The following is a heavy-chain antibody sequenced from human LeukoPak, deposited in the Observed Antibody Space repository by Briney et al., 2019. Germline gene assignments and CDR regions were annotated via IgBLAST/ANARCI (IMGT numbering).Heavy chain of an antibody. Sequence: SETLTLTCTVSGGSNNSGTFYWGWIRQPPGKGLEWIESMYYDGSSYYNPSLKSRVTTSVDTSKNQFSLELTSVTAADTAVYFCARRSDSGSDDGEDYFDYWGQGTLVTVSS. CDR2: MYYDGSS. D-gene: IGHD1-26*01. J-gene: IGHJ4*02. V-gene: IGHV4-39*01. CDR1: GGSNNSGTFY. CDR3: ARRSDSGSDDGEDYFDY.